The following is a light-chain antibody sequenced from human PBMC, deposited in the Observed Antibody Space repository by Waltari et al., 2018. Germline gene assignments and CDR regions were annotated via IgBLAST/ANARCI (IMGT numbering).Light chain of an antibody. V-gene: IGKV1-39*01. J-gene: IGKJ2*01. CDR1: QSISTY. Sequence: DIQMTQSPSSLSTSVGDRVTITCRASQSISTYLNWYQQKPGKAPKLLIYAASSLQSRVPSRFSGSGSGTDFTLTISSLQPEDFVTYYCQQSYSTPRTFGQGTRLEIK. CDR3: QQSYSTPRT. CDR2: AAS.